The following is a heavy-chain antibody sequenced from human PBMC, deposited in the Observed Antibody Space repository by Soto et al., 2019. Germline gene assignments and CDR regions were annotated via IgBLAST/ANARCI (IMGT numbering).Heavy chain of an antibody. CDR2: ISGGGDRA. D-gene: IGHD5-12*01. Sequence: VSLRLSCSASGFTFRSYAMNWVRQAPGKGPEWVSGISGGGDRAYHANSVKGRFTISRDNSKNTLYLQVNSLRAEDTAVYYCTKGYGASHSPFDYWGKGTQVTVSS. CDR1: GFTFRSYA. J-gene: IGHJ4*02. CDR3: TKGYGASHSPFDY. V-gene: IGHV3-23*01.